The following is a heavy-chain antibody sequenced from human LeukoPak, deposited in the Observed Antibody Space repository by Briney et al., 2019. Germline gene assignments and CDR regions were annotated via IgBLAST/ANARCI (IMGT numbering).Heavy chain of an antibody. J-gene: IGHJ5*02. D-gene: IGHD3-10*01. CDR3: ARGGRSYYGSGSYTPNWFDP. Sequence: SETLSLTCTVSGGSISSYYWSWIRQPPGKGMEWIGYIYYSGSTNYNPSLKSRVTISVDTSKNQFSLKLSSVTAADTAVYYCARGGRSYYGSGSYTPNWFDPWGQGTLVTVSS. V-gene: IGHV4-59*01. CDR1: GGSISSYY. CDR2: IYYSGST.